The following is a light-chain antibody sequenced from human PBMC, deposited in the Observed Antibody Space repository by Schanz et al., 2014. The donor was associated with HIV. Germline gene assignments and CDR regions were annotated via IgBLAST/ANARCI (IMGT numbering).Light chain of an antibody. Sequence: QSVLTQPPSASGTPGQRVTISCSGSNSNIGSNTVNWPQQLPGTAPKLLIYSNNQRPSGVPDRFSGSKSGTSASLAITGLQAEDEADYYCQSYDSSLSGVVFGGGTKLTVL. CDR1: NSNIGSNT. V-gene: IGLV1-44*01. CDR3: QSYDSSLSGVV. J-gene: IGLJ2*01. CDR2: SNN.